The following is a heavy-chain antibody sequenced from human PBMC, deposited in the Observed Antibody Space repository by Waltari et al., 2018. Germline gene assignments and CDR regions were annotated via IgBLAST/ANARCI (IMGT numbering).Heavy chain of an antibody. V-gene: IGHV4-61*02. CDR2: IYTSGST. D-gene: IGHD6-6*01. CDR3: AGSIAARPRAFDI. CDR1: GGSISSGSYY. J-gene: IGHJ3*02. Sequence: QVQLQESGPGLVKPSQTLSLTCTVSGGSISSGSYYWSWIRQPAGKGLEWIGRIYTSGSTNYNPSLKSRGTISVDTSKNQFSLKLSSVTAADTAVYYCAGSIAARPRAFDIWGQGTMVTVSS.